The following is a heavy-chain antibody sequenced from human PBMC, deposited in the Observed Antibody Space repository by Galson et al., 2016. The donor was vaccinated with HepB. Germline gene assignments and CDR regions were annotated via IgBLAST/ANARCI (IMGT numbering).Heavy chain of an antibody. V-gene: IGHV1-3*01. CDR1: GYTFTTYD. CDR3: ARNVLRYFDAFEM. D-gene: IGHD3-9*01. J-gene: IGHJ3*02. Sequence: SVKVSCKASGYTFTTYDIHWVRQAPGQRLEWMGWINGANGNTKYSQKFQGRVTITRDTSATTAYMELSSLRSEDTAVYYCARNVLRYFDAFEMWGQGTMVTVSS. CDR2: INGANGNT.